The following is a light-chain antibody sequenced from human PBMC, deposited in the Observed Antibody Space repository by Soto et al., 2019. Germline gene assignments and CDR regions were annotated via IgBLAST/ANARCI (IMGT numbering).Light chain of an antibody. J-gene: IGKJ3*01. CDR1: QTVSSN. V-gene: IGKV3-15*01. CDR2: GAS. CDR3: QQYNDWPPFT. Sequence: EIFMTQSPATLSGSPGERATLSCLASQTVSSNVAWYQQKPGQTPRLLIYGASTRAPGIPARFSGSGSGTEFTLTISSMPSEYFAVYYCQQYNDWPPFTIGPGTRVDIK.